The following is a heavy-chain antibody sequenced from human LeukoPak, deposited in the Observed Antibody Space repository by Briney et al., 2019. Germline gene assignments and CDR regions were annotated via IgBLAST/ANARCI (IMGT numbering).Heavy chain of an antibody. CDR3: ARGGRALGWFDP. D-gene: IGHD3-3*02. CDR1: GGSISSGDYY. Sequence: SETLSLTCTVSGGSISSGDYYWSWIRQPPGKGLEWIGYIYYSGSTYYNPSLKSRVTISVDTSKNQFSLKLSSVTAADTAMYYCARGGRALGWFDPWGQGTLVTVSS. CDR2: IYYSGST. J-gene: IGHJ5*02. V-gene: IGHV4-30-4*01.